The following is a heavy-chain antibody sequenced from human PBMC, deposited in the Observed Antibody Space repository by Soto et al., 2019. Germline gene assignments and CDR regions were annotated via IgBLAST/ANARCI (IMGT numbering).Heavy chain of an antibody. CDR2: IDPSDSQT. CDR3: ARQIYDSDTGPNFQYYFDS. D-gene: IGHD3-22*01. CDR1: GYSFAGYW. V-gene: IGHV5-10-1*01. Sequence: GESLKISCKGSGYSFAGYWITWVRQKPGKGLEWMGRIDPSDSQTYYSPSFRGHVTISVTKSITTVFLQWSSLRASDTAMYYCARQIYDSDTGPNFQYYFDSWGQGTPVTVS. J-gene: IGHJ4*02.